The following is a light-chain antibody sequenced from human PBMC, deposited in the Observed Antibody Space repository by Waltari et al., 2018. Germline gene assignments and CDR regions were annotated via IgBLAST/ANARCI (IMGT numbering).Light chain of an antibody. CDR3: SSYTTGSTRYV. Sequence: QSALTQPASVSGSPGQSITISCTGTSSAIGAYNFVSCYQKHPGKAPKVMIYDVNNRPSGVSSRFSGSKSGNPASLTISGLQAEDEADYYCSSYTTGSTRYVFGSGTKVTVL. CDR1: SSAIGAYNF. V-gene: IGLV2-14*03. CDR2: DVN. J-gene: IGLJ1*01.